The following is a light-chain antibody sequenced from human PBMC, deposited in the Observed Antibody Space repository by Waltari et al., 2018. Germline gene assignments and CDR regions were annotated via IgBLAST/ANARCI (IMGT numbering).Light chain of an antibody. CDR3: ASWDDSLDGVI. V-gene: IGLV1-44*01. J-gene: IGLJ2*01. CDR1: SSNIGSNT. CDR2: AND. Sequence: QSVLTQPPSASGTPGQRVTISCSGGSSNIGSNTVNWYQQLPRTAPKLLICANDQRPPGVPDRFSGSKSGSSAFLAISGLQSADEASYYCASWDDSLDGVIFGGGTKLTVL.